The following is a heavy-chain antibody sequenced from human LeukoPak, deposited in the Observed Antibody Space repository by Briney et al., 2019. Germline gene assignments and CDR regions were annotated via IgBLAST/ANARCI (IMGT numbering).Heavy chain of an antibody. CDR1: GYSFTSYW. J-gene: IGHJ6*02. Sequence: GESLKISCKGSGYSFTSYWIGWVRQMPGKGLEWMGIIYPGDSDTRYSPSFQGQVTISADKSISTAYLQWSSLKASDTAMYYCARHGSGSPDYYGMDVWGQGTTVTVSS. CDR3: ARHGSGSPDYYGMDV. D-gene: IGHD3-10*01. V-gene: IGHV5-51*01. CDR2: IYPGDSDT.